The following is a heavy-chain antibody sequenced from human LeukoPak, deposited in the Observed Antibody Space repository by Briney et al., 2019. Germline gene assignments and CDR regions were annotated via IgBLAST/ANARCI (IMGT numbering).Heavy chain of an antibody. J-gene: IGHJ4*02. D-gene: IGHD6-19*01. CDR1: GFTVSSNY. CDR2: IYSGGST. V-gene: IGHV3-53*01. CDR3: ARGRTGYSSGWFY. Sequence: GGSLRLSCAASGFTVSSNYMSWVRQAPGKGLEWVSVIYSGGSTYYADSVKGRFTISRDNSKNTLYLQMNSLRAEDTAVYYCARGRTGYSSGWFYWGQGTLVTVSS.